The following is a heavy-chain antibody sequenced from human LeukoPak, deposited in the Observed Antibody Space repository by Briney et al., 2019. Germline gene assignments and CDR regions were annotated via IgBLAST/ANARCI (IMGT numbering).Heavy chain of an antibody. CDR1: GFTFSSYA. J-gene: IGHJ5*02. V-gene: IGHV3-23*01. D-gene: IGHD3-22*01. CDR2: IIDSGGST. Sequence: PGGSLRLSCAASGFTFSSYAMSWVRQAPGKGLEWVSGIIDSGGSTYYADSVKGRFTISRDNSKNTLFLQMNSLRAEDTAVYYCAKDQEIVVVIKGNWFDPWGQGTLVTVSS. CDR3: AKDQEIVVVIKGNWFDP.